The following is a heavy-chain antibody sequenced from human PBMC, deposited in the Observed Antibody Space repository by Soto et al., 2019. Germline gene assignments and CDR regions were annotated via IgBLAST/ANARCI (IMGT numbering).Heavy chain of an antibody. CDR2: IKSKTDGGTT. D-gene: IGHD4-17*01. Sequence: NPGGSLRLSCAASGFTFSNAWMSWVRQAPGKGLEWVGRIKSKTDGGTTDYAAPVKGRFTISRDDSKNTLYLQMNSLKTEDTAVYYCTTDEADYGGNLPDAFDIWGQGTMVTVSS. J-gene: IGHJ3*02. CDR1: GFTFSNAW. CDR3: TTDEADYGGNLPDAFDI. V-gene: IGHV3-15*01.